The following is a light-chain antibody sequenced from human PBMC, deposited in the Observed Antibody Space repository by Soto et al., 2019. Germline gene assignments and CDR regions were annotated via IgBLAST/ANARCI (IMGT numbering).Light chain of an antibody. CDR3: QQYDNLPYT. CDR1: KDISNY. CDR2: DAS. J-gene: IGKJ2*01. Sequence: DIQMTQSPSSLSASVGDRVTITCQESKDISNYLNWYQQKPGKAPKLLIYDASNLETGVPSRFSGSGSGTDFTFTISSLQPEDIATYYCQQYDNLPYTFGQGTKLEIK. V-gene: IGKV1-33*01.